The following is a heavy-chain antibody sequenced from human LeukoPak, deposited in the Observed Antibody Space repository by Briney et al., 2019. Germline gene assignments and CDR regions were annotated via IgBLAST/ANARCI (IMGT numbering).Heavy chain of an antibody. D-gene: IGHD6-6*01. CDR2: IRSKAYGGTT. V-gene: IGHV3-49*03. Sequence: GGSLRLSCTASGFTFGDYAMSWFRQAPGKWLEWVGFIRSKAYGGTTEYAASVKGRFTISRDDSKSIAYLQMNSLKTEDTAVYYCTRDSIIAARYYFDYWGQGTLVTVSS. CDR1: GFTFGDYA. CDR3: TRDSIIAARYYFDY. J-gene: IGHJ4*02.